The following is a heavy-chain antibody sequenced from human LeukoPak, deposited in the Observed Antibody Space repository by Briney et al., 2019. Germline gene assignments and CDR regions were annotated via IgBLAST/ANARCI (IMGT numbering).Heavy chain of an antibody. CDR1: GFTFTTHG. D-gene: IGHD6-13*01. CDR2: VRGDGSNE. V-gene: IGHV3-30*02. Sequence: GGSLRLSCAASGFTFTTHGMHWVRQAPGKGLEWVAFVRGDGSNEYYPDSVKGRFTISRDNSRNTLYLQMNSLRAEDTAIYYCVKGGSSSHNWFDPWGQGTLVTVSS. J-gene: IGHJ5*02. CDR3: VKGGSSSHNWFDP.